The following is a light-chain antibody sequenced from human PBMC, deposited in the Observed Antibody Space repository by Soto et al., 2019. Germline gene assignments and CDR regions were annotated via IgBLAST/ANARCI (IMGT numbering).Light chain of an antibody. Sequence: VVTSSPGTLALFPGLISALCFMAIHSVTSSYLAWYQQKPGQAPRLLIYSASSRATGIPDRFSGSGSGTDFTLTISRLEPEDFAVYYCQQYGSSPITFGQGTRLEIK. CDR2: SAS. CDR3: QQYGSSPIT. V-gene: IGKV3-20*01. J-gene: IGKJ5*01. CDR1: HSVTSSY.